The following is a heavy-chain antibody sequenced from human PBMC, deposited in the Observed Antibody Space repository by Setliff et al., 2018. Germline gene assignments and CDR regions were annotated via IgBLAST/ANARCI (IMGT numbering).Heavy chain of an antibody. J-gene: IGHJ4*02. CDR3: ARVAMGASCSGTSCQKYRFDY. Sequence: SLRLSCAASGFTFRDFSINWVRQAPGKGLEWVSYISSTSKYIFYADSVEGRFSISRDNAENSLYLQMNSMRTEDTYVYICARVAMGASCSGTSCQKYRFDYWGQGTLVTVSS. CDR1: GFTFRDFS. CDR2: ISSTSKYI. D-gene: IGHD2-2*01. V-gene: IGHV3-21*01.